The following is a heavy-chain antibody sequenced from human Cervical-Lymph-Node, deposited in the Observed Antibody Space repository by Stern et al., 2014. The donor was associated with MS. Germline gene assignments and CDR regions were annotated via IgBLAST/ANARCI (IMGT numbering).Heavy chain of an antibody. CDR3: ARVDSSSWDFDY. CDR2: IYYSGST. J-gene: IGHJ4*02. Sequence: QVQLQESGPGLVKPSQTLSLTCTVSGGSISSGGYYWSWIRQQPGKGLEWIGYIYYSGSTYYNPSLKSRGTISVDTSKNQFSLKLSSVTAADTAVYYCARVDSSSWDFDYWGQGTLVTVSS. D-gene: IGHD6-13*01. CDR1: GGSISSGGYY. V-gene: IGHV4-31*03.